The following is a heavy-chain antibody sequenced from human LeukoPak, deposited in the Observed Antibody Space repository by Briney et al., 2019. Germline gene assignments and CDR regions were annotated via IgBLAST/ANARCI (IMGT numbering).Heavy chain of an antibody. J-gene: IGHJ3*02. V-gene: IGHV4-31*03. Sequence: SETLSLTCNVSGASISSGGYYWSWSRQHPGKGLEWIGYIYYSGSTYYNPSLKSRVTISVDISKNQFSLRLSSVSAADTAVYYCAREGRPDAFDIWGQGTMVTVSS. CDR1: GASISSGGYY. CDR2: IYYSGST. CDR3: AREGRPDAFDI.